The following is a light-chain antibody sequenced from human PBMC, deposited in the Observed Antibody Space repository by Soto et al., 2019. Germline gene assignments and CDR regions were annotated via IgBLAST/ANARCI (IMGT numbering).Light chain of an antibody. CDR2: ETS. V-gene: IGKV3-20*01. CDR1: QSVRDSH. CDR3: QQYGSSPGT. J-gene: IGKJ1*01. Sequence: EIVLTQSPGTLSLSPGERATLSCRASQSVRDSHLAWYQQKPGQAPRLLIYETSSRATGIPDRFRGSGSGTEFALTTTRVEPEDVAMYFCQQYGSSPGTFGQGTKVEI.